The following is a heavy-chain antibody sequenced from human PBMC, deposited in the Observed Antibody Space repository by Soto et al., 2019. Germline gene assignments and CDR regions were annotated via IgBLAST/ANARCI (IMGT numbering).Heavy chain of an antibody. D-gene: IGHD2-2*01. CDR2: ISGSGGST. CDR1: GVTCSSHA. V-gene: IGHV3-23*01. Sequence: WGSLRVSCAASGVTCSSHASIRVRQTKRKGLEWVSAISGSGGSTYYADSVKGRFTISRDNSKNTLYLQMNSLRAEDTAVYYCAKMANIVVVPATASPYFDYWVHGTLVTVSS. CDR3: AKMANIVVVPATASPYFDY. J-gene: IGHJ4*01.